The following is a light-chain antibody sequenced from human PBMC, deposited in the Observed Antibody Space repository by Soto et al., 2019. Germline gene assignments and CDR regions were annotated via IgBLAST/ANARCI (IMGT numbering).Light chain of an antibody. CDR3: QQYFSTPLT. Sequence: DIVMTQSPDSLAVSLGERATINCKSSQSVLYRSNNKNYLAWYQQKPGQPPKLLIYWASTRESGVPDRFSGSGSGTVFTLTISSLQAEDVAVYYCQQYFSTPLTFGGGTKVEIK. CDR1: QSVLYRSNNKNY. J-gene: IGKJ4*01. CDR2: WAS. V-gene: IGKV4-1*01.